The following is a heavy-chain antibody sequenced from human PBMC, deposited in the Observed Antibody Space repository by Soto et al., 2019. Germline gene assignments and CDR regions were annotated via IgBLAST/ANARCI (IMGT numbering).Heavy chain of an antibody. V-gene: IGHV2-26*01. J-gene: IGHJ5*02. CDR3: ARAVHRAISDIWFDP. D-gene: IGHD2-2*02. CDR2: IFSSDEK. CDR1: GFSLSNAGMG. Sequence: SGPTLVNPTETLTLTCTVSGFSLSNAGMGVSWIRQPPGKALEWLAHIFSSDEKAYRTSLETRLTVSKDTSKSQVVLTMTNMDPFDTATYYCARAVHRAISDIWFDPWGQGTQVTVSS.